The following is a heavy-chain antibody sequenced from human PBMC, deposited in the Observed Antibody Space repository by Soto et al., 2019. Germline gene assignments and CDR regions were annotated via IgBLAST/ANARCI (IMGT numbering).Heavy chain of an antibody. D-gene: IGHD4-17*01. V-gene: IGHV4-39*01. CDR2: IYYSGST. CDR3: ARLVEYGKWFDP. Sequence: PAETLSLTCTVSGGSISSSSYYWGWIRQPPGKGLEWIGSIYYSGSTYYNPSLKSRVTISVDTSKNQFSLKLSSVTAADTAVYYCARLVEYGKWFDPWGQGTLVTVSS. CDR1: GGSISSSSYY. J-gene: IGHJ5*02.